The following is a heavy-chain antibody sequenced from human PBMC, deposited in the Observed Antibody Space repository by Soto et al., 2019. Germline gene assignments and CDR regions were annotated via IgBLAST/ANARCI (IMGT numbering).Heavy chain of an antibody. CDR1: GFTVSSNY. V-gene: IGHV3-53*02. Sequence: EVQLVETGGGLIQPGGSLRLSCAASGFTVSSNYMSWVRQAPGKGLEWVSVIYSGGSTYYADSVKGRFTISRDNSKNTLYLQMNSLRDEDTAVYYCARVESSFYYYYYGMDVWGQGTTVTVSS. D-gene: IGHD6-13*01. CDR2: IYSGGST. CDR3: ARVESSFYYYYYGMDV. J-gene: IGHJ6*02.